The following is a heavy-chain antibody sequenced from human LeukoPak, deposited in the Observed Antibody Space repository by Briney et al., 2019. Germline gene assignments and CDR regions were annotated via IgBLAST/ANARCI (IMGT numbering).Heavy chain of an antibody. CDR2: INSDATRI. J-gene: IGHJ4*02. V-gene: IGHV3-74*03. CDR3: ARGPDHGGSYYHD. Sequence: GGSLRLSCGASGFTFSNSWMYWVRQGPGKGLVWVSRINSDATRIEYADSVKGRFTISRDNVKNTLFLQMNSLRVEDTALYYCARGPDHGGSYYHDWGQGALVTVSS. CDR1: GFTFSNSW. D-gene: IGHD1-26*01.